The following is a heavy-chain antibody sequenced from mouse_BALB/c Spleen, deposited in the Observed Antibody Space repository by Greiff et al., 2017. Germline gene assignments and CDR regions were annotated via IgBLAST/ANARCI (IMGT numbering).Heavy chain of an antibody. CDR3: SRHRGRGAMDY. CDR2: ISNGGGST. J-gene: IGHJ4*01. Sequence: EVMLVESGGGLVQPGGSLKLSCAASGFTFSSYTMSWVRQTPEKRLEWVAYISNGGGSTYYPDTVKGRFTISRDNAKNTLYLQMSSLKSEDTAMYYCSRHRGRGAMDYWGQGTSVTVSA. CDR1: GFTFSSYT. D-gene: IGHD3-3*01. V-gene: IGHV5-12-2*01.